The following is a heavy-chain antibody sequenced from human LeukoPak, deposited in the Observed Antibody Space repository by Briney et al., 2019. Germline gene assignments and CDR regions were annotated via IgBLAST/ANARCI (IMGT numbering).Heavy chain of an antibody. J-gene: IGHJ4*01. CDR3: ARDALGGRTKFDS. CDR2: INGDGSRI. D-gene: IGHD3-16*01. Sequence: PGGSLRLSCVASGFTFSSHWMHWVRQVPGKELMWVSRINGDGSRIHYGDSVKGRFTISRDNAKNTLYLQMTSLRGDDTAIYFCARDALGGRTKFDSWGHGSLVTVSS. V-gene: IGHV3-74*01. CDR1: GFTFSSHW.